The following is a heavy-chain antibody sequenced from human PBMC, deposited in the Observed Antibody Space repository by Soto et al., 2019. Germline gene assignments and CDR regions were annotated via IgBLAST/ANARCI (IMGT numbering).Heavy chain of an antibody. V-gene: IGHV1-8*01. CDR1: GHTFTSYD. Sequence: ASVKVSCKAFGHTFTSYDIYWVRQATGQGLEWMGWMNPNTGNSAYAQKFQGRVTVTSDTSINTVHMELSSLRSEDTAVYYCARRAETNGWNGFGADKYYFDFWGQGTLGTVS. J-gene: IGHJ4*02. D-gene: IGHD1-1*01. CDR3: ARRAETNGWNGFGADKYYFDF. CDR2: MNPNTGNS.